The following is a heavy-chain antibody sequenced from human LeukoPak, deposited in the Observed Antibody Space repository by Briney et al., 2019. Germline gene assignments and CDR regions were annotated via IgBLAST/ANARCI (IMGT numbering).Heavy chain of an antibody. V-gene: IGHV1-69*13. CDR2: IIPAFAKT. CDR1: GDTFLNYA. CDR3: ATSGHYDSGGYFYYFDY. Sequence: AVKVSCKASGDTFLNYAVSWVRQAPGQGLEGMGGIIPAFAKTNYTEKFQGRVTITADDSMTTAYMEVSSLRSDDTAMYYCATSGHYDSGGYFYYFDYWGQGALVTVSS. J-gene: IGHJ4*02. D-gene: IGHD3-22*01.